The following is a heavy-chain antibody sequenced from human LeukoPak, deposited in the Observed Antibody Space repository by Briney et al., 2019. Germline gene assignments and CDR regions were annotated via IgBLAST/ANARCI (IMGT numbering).Heavy chain of an antibody. CDR1: GFTFSSSA. V-gene: IGHV3-23*01. CDR2: ISGSGDLT. CDR3: ARQTTGTFDY. D-gene: IGHD1-1*01. J-gene: IGHJ4*02. Sequence: GGSLRLSCAASGFTFSSSAMSWVRQAPGKGLEWVSFISGSGDLTYYADSLKGRFTISKDNSNNTLSLQMNSLRAEDTAVYYCARQTTGTFDYWGQGTLVTVSS.